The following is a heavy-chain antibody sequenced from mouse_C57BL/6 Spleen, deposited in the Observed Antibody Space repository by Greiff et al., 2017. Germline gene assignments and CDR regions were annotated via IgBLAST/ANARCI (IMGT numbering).Heavy chain of an antibody. CDR3: AREGAGTGVAY. CDR1: GYTFTSYW. V-gene: IGHV1-64*01. CDR2: IHPNSGST. J-gene: IGHJ3*01. D-gene: IGHD4-1*01. Sequence: VQLQQPGAELVKPGASVKLSCKASGYTFTSYWMHWVKQRPGQGLEWIGMIHPNSGSTNYNEKFKSKATLTVDKSSSTAYMQLSSLTSEDSAVYYCAREGAGTGVAYWGQGTLVTVSS.